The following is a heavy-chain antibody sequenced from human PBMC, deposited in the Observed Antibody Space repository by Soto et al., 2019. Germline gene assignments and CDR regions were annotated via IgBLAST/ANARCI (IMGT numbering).Heavy chain of an antibody. J-gene: IGHJ4*02. CDR3: AKAYDLSTGYYIGPHTYFDY. V-gene: IGHV3-9*01. Sequence: GGSLRLSCAASGFTFDDYAMHWVRQAPGKGLEWVSGISWNSGTIVYADSVKGRFTISRDNAKNSLYLQMNSLRAEDTAVYYCAKAYDLSTGYYIGPHTYFDYWGQGTLVTVSS. CDR1: GFTFDDYA. CDR2: ISWNSGTI. D-gene: IGHD3-9*01.